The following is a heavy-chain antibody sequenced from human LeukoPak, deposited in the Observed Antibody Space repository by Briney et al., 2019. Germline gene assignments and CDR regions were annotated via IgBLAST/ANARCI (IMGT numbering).Heavy chain of an antibody. Sequence: GESLRISCKGSGYSFTNYWITWVRQMPGKGLEWMGRIDPSDYYTTYSPSFQGHVTISVDRSISTAYLQWSSLKASDTAMYCCARKGLSSGWGDFDYWGQGTLVTVSS. J-gene: IGHJ4*02. CDR3: ARKGLSSGWGDFDY. V-gene: IGHV5-10-1*01. CDR2: IDPSDYYT. CDR1: GYSFTNYW. D-gene: IGHD6-19*01.